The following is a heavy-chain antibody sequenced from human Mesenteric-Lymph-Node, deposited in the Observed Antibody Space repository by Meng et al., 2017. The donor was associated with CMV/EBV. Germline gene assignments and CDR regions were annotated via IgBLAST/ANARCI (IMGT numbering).Heavy chain of an antibody. CDR2: IYYSGST. J-gene: IGHJ4*02. D-gene: IGHD3-10*01. V-gene: IGHV4-59*08. CDR3: ARGLSWFGESLY. CDR1: GGSISGYF. Sequence: CIVSGGSISGYFWSWIRQPPGKGLEWIGYIYYSGSTNYNPSLKSRVTLSVDTSKNQFSLKLSSVTAADTAVYYCARGLSWFGESLYWGQGTLVTVSS.